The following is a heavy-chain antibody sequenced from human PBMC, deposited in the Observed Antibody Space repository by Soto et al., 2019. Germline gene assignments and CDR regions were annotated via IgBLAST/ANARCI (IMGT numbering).Heavy chain of an antibody. D-gene: IGHD6-19*01. V-gene: IGHV3-11*06. CDR2: ISANTVYT. J-gene: IGHJ6*02. CDR3: ARWRVAVIVTGGSNGLAV. Sequence: PGGSLRLSCSASGFTFSGYYMTWIRQSPGKGLEWVAYISANTVYTNYAASVTGRFTISRDNAQNSLSLQMNNLRADDTAVYYCARWRVAVIVTGGSNGLAVGGQGTTVIV. CDR1: GFTFSGYY.